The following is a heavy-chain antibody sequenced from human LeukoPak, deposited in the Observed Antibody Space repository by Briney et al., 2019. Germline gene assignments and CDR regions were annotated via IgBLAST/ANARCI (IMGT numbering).Heavy chain of an antibody. J-gene: IGHJ5*01. V-gene: IGHV4-39*01. CDR2: IYYSGHT. Sequence: SETLSLTCTVSGGSISSSSSYWAWIRQPPGKGQEWIGNIYYSGHTNYNPSLESRVAISVDTSKNQFSLKLTSVTASDTSVYYCARLSSTWLDFWGRGTLVSVSS. D-gene: IGHD6-13*01. CDR3: ARLSSTWLDF. CDR1: GGSISSSSSY.